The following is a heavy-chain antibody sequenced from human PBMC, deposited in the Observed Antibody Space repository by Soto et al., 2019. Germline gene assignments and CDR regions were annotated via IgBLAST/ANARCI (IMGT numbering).Heavy chain of an antibody. Sequence: EVQLVESGGGLVQPGGSLRLSCAASGFTFSSYWMSWVRQAPGKGLEWVANIKQDGSEKYYVDSVKGRFTISRDNAKNSPYLQMNSLRAEDTAVYYCARERRYYDYIWGSYMDYWGQGTLVTVSS. J-gene: IGHJ4*02. D-gene: IGHD3-16*01. CDR2: IKQDGSEK. V-gene: IGHV3-7*01. CDR1: GFTFSSYW. CDR3: ARERRYYDYIWGSYMDY.